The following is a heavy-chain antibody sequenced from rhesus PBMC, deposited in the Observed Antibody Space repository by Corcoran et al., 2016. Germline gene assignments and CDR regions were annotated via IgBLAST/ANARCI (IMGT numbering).Heavy chain of an antibody. CDR3: AGGYSSDWYYFDY. D-gene: IGHD6-31*01. CDR1: GYNFTDYY. CDR2: INPYNGNT. V-gene: IGHV1S2*01. Sequence: QVQLVQSGAEGKKPGSPVKVSCQAPGYNFTDYYMHWVRQAPRPGLEWVGWINPYNGNTKYAQKFQGRVTMTRDTATNTAYMELSSLRSEDTAIYYCAGGYSSDWYYFDYWGQGVLVTVSS. J-gene: IGHJ4*01.